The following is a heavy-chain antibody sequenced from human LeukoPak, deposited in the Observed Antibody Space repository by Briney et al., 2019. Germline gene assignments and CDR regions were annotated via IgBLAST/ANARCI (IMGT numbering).Heavy chain of an antibody. D-gene: IGHD1-26*01. CDR1: GYTFTNYG. V-gene: IGHV1-18*01. CDR2: ISVYNGNT. J-gene: IGHJ4*02. CDR3: SRVGPTGVSFDY. Sequence: ASVKVSCKASGYTFTNYGIGWVRQAPGQGFEWMGWISVYNGNTNFAQNLQGRLTMTRDTSTSTAYMELRSLRSDDTAVYYCSRVGPTGVSFDYWGQGSLVTVSS.